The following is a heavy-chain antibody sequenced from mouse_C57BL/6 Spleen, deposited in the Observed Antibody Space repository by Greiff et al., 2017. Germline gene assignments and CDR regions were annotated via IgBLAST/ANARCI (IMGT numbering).Heavy chain of an antibody. CDR3: ARGGYGSSPYYFDY. Sequence: QVQLKQPGAELVRPGSSVKLSCKASGYTFTSYWMHWVKQRPIQGLEWIGNIDPSDSETHYNQKFKDKATLTVDKSSSTAYMQLSSLTSEDSAVYYCARGGYGSSPYYFDYWGQGTTLTVSS. D-gene: IGHD1-1*01. CDR2: IDPSDSET. J-gene: IGHJ2*01. CDR1: GYTFTSYW. V-gene: IGHV1-52*01.